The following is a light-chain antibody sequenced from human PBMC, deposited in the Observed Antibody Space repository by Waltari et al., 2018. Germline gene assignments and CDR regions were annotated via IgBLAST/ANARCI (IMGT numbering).Light chain of an antibody. CDR1: QEVTINH. CDR3: QQYDGEVVT. CDR2: DTC. Sequence: CRARQEVTINHLSWYKQKLDRAPRRHIDDTCSRATGIPDRLSGSGSGTDFTCTISRLESEDFGVYYCQQYDGEVVTFRGGTKVDI. V-gene: IGKV3-20*01. J-gene: IGKJ4*01.